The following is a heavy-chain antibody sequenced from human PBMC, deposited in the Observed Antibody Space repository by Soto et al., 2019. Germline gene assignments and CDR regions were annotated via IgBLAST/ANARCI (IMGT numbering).Heavy chain of an antibody. V-gene: IGHV1-69*12. CDR2: IIPTIGTT. CDR3: ARDLASGYAPGDY. CDR1: GDTFTIFA. Sequence: QVQLVQSGAEVKKPGSSVKVSCKASGDTFTIFAISWVRQAPGQGLEWMGGIIPTIGTTNYAQRFQGRITITGDESTGTAYMELSSLKSEDTAVYYCARDLASGYAPGDYWGQGTLVTVSS. J-gene: IGHJ4*02. D-gene: IGHD5-12*01.